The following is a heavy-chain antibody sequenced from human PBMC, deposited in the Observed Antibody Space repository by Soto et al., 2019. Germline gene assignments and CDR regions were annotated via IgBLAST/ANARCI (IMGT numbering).Heavy chain of an antibody. Sequence: EVQLVESGGGLVQPGGSLRLSCTASGFTFSNSWMTWVRQAPGKGLEWVARIKPDESEKKYADSVKGRFSISRDNAKNSLYLQMDCQRGEDRAVYYCVSGCSNYASWGQGTLVTVSS. CDR1: GFTFSNSW. D-gene: IGHD4-4*01. J-gene: IGHJ5*02. CDR3: VSGCSNYAS. CDR2: IKPDESEK. V-gene: IGHV3-7*01.